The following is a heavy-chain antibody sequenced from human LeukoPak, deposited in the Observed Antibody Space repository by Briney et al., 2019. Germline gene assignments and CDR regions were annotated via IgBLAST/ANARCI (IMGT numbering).Heavy chain of an antibody. CDR1: GGSISSGGYY. Sequence: SQTLSLTCTVSGGSISSGGYYWSWIRQHPGKGLEWIGYIYYSGSTYYNSSLKSRVTISVDTSKNQFSLKLSSVTAADTAVYYCARDTAMALDYWGQGTLVTVSS. V-gene: IGHV4-31*03. D-gene: IGHD5-18*01. J-gene: IGHJ4*02. CDR2: IYYSGST. CDR3: ARDTAMALDY.